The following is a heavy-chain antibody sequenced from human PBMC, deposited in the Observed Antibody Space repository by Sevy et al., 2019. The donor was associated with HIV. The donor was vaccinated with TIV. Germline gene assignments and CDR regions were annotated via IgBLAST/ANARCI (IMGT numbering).Heavy chain of an antibody. J-gene: IGHJ3*02. CDR1: GGSFSGYY. D-gene: IGHD2-15*01. Sequence: SETLSLTCAVYGGSFSGYYWSWIRQPPGKGLEWIEEINHSGGTNYNPSLKSRVTISVDTSKNQISLKVNSVTAADTAVVYCARHCTGSSCSHAFDIWGQGTRVTVSS. CDR2: INHSGGT. CDR3: ARHCTGSSCSHAFDI. V-gene: IGHV4-34*01.